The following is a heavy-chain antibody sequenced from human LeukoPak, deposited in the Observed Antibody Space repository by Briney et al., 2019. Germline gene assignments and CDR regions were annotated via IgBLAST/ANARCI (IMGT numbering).Heavy chain of an antibody. V-gene: IGHV4-31*03. CDR1: GGSISSGGYY. D-gene: IGHD1-26*01. CDR2: IYHSGNT. CDR3: ARVPYSGSYYDY. J-gene: IGHJ4*02. Sequence: SETLSLTCTVSGGSISSGGYYWSWFRQHPGKGLEWIGYIYHSGNTYYNPSLKSRVTISVDTSKNQFSLKLSSVTAADTAVYYCARVPYSGSYYDYWGQGTLVTVSS.